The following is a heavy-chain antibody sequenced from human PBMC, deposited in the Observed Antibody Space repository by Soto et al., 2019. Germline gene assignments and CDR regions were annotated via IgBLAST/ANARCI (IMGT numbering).Heavy chain of an antibody. CDR2: INHSGST. V-gene: IGHV4-34*01. CDR3: ARGLSYCSGGSCYFGYYYYYMDV. J-gene: IGHJ6*03. D-gene: IGHD2-15*01. CDR1: GGSFSGYY. Sequence: SETLSLTCAVFGGSFSGYYWSWIRQPPGKGLEWIGEINHSGSTNYNPSLKSRVTISVDTSKNQFSLKLSSVTAADTAVYYCARGLSYCSGGSCYFGYYYYYMDVWGKGTTVTVSS.